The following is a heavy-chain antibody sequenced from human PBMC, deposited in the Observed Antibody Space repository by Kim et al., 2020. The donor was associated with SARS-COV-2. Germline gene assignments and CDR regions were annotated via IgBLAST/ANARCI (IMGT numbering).Heavy chain of an antibody. V-gene: IGHV1-18*01. J-gene: IGHJ4*02. CDR1: GYTFTSYG. Sequence: ASVKVSCKASGYTFTSYGISWVRQAPGQGLEWMGWISAYNGNTNYAQKLQGRVTMTTDTSTSTAYMELRSLRSDDTAVYYCARGRYCSGGSCPVTFDYWGQGTLVTVSS. CDR3: ARGRYCSGGSCPVTFDY. CDR2: ISAYNGNT. D-gene: IGHD2-15*01.